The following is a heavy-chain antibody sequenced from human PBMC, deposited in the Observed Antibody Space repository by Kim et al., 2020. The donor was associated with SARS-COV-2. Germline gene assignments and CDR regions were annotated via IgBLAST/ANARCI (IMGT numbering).Heavy chain of an antibody. J-gene: IGHJ6*02. Sequence: ASVKVSCKASGYTFTGYYMHWVRQAPGQGLEWMGWINPNSGGTNYAQKFQGWVTMTRDTSISTAYMELSRLRSDDTAVYYCARDSGTTTVTTPYYYGMDVWGQGTTVTVSS. CDR2: INPNSGGT. CDR1: GYTFTGYY. V-gene: IGHV1-2*04. CDR3: ARDSGTTTVTTPYYYGMDV. D-gene: IGHD4-17*01.